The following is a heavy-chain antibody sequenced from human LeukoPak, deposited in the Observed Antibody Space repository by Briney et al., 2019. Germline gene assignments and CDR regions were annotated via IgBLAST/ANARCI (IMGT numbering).Heavy chain of an antibody. J-gene: IGHJ4*02. D-gene: IGHD3-9*01. CDR1: GFTISSYG. Sequence: PGRSLRLSCAASGFTISSYGMHWVRQAPGKGLEWVAVISYDGSNKYYADSVKGRFTISRDNSKNTLYLQMNSLRAEDTAVYYCAKDAIPLRYFDWFFDYWGQGTLVTVSS. CDR3: AKDAIPLRYFDWFFDY. CDR2: ISYDGSNK. V-gene: IGHV3-30*18.